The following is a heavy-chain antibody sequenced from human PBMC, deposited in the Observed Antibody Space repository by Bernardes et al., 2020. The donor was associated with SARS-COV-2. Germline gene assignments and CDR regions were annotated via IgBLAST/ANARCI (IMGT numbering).Heavy chain of an antibody. D-gene: IGHD5-18*01. J-gene: IGHJ6*02. Sequence: GESLKISCKGSGYSFTSYWIGWVRQMPGKGLEWMGIIYPCDSDTRYSPSFQGQVTISADKSISTAYLQWSSLKASDTAMYYCARQRGYSYGDYYYGMDVWGQGTTVTVSS. CDR1: GYSFTSYW. CDR2: IYPCDSDT. CDR3: ARQRGYSYGDYYYGMDV. V-gene: IGHV5-51*01.